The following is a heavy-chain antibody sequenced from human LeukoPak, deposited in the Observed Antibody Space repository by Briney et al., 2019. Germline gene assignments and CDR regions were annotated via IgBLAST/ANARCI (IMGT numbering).Heavy chain of an antibody. Sequence: SETLSLTCTVSGGSISSYYWSWIRQPPGKGLEWIGYIYYSGSTNYNPSLKSRVTISVDTSKNQFSLKLSSVTAADTAVYYCARHHTSGAHDAFDIWGQGTMVTVSS. CDR2: IYYSGST. D-gene: IGHD2/OR15-2a*01. CDR1: GGSISSYY. V-gene: IGHV4-59*08. CDR3: ARHHTSGAHDAFDI. J-gene: IGHJ3*02.